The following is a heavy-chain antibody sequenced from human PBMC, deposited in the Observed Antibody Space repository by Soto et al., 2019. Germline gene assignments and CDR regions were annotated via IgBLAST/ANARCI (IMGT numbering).Heavy chain of an antibody. Sequence: ASVKVSCKTSGYIFRNYAIIWVRQAPGQGLEWMGWISVSNDNTDSAHALRGRLTMTTDTSTSKAYLELTRLMSNDTAGYYCARSSPSLDYWGQGSLVTVSS. D-gene: IGHD3-10*01. CDR1: GYIFRNYA. CDR2: ISVSNDNT. V-gene: IGHV1-18*04. J-gene: IGHJ4*02. CDR3: ARSSPSLDY.